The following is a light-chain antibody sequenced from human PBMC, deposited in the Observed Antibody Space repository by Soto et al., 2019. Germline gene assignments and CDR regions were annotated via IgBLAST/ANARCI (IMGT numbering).Light chain of an antibody. V-gene: IGKV1-8*01. J-gene: IGKJ1*01. CDR2: AAS. CDR1: QGISSD. CDR3: QQYYSYPRT. Sequence: AILMTQSPSSFSASTGDRVTITCRASQGISSDLAWYQQKPGKAPKLLIYAASTFQSGVPSRFSGSGSGTDFTLTISCLQSEDFATYYCQQYYSYPRTFGQGTKVEIK.